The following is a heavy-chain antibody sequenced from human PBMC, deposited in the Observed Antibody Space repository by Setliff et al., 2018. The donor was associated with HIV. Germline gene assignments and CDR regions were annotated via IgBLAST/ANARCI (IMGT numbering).Heavy chain of an antibody. CDR1: GGSISSGSYY. Sequence: PSETLSLTCTVSGGSISSGSYYWSWIRQPAGRGLEWIANIYYTGSTYYNPSLQSRVTISVDASENQFSLKFNSVTAADTAVYYCASYYDFWGGYSFFDPWGQGTLVTVSS. V-gene: IGHV4-39*01. CDR3: ASYYDFWGGYSFFDP. CDR2: IYYTGST. J-gene: IGHJ5*02. D-gene: IGHD3-3*01.